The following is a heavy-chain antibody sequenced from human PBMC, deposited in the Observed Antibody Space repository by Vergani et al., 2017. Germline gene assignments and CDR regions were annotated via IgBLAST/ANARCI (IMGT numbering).Heavy chain of an antibody. CDR3: ARDRSGSLFDY. CDR2: VYYNGNT. J-gene: IGHJ4*02. D-gene: IGHD1-26*01. V-gene: IGHV4-59*01. CDR1: GASISNYY. Sequence: QVQLQESGPGLVQPSETLSLTCAVSGASISNYYWSWIRQPPGKGLEWIGYVYYNGNTNYNPSLKSRVTMSVDTSKNQFSLKLSSVTAADTAVYYCARDRSGSLFDYWGQGTLVTVSS.